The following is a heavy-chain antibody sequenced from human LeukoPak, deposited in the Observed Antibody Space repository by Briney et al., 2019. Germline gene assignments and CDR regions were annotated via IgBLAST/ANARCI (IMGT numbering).Heavy chain of an antibody. Sequence: NTSETLSLTCNVSGASISRYYWSWIRQPAGKGLEWIGRIHATGTTNYNPSLNSRVTMSVDTSENQLSLRLSSVTTADTAVYYCARVVYGDYVDYWGQGTLVTVSS. CDR3: ARVVYGDYVDY. CDR1: GASISRYY. CDR2: IHATGTT. J-gene: IGHJ4*02. V-gene: IGHV4-4*07. D-gene: IGHD4-17*01.